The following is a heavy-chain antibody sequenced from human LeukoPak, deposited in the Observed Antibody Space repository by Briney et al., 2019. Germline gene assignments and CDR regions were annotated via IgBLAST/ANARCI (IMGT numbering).Heavy chain of an antibody. Sequence: GGSLTLTCAASGFTFNKYYIHWVRQAPGKGLVWVSRVNGVGSEGIYADSVKGRFTISRDNSKNTLYLQMNSLRVEDTAVYFCAKPSCTSGVCYYYFDYWGQGTLVTVSS. J-gene: IGHJ4*02. D-gene: IGHD2-8*01. CDR1: GFTFNKYY. CDR2: VNGVGSEG. V-gene: IGHV3-74*01. CDR3: AKPSCTSGVCYYYFDY.